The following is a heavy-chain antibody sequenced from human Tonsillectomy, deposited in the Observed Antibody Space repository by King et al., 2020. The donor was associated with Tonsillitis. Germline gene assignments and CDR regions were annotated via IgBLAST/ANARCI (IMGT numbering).Heavy chain of an antibody. CDR3: VRERHRSFDI. Sequence: VQLVESGGGLQQPGGSLRLSCAGSGFTFSSYDMHWVRQVSGKGLEWVSGIGTAGDTYYPDAVKGRFTVSRENANKSLYLQMNSLTAGDTAVYYCVRERHRSFDIWGQGTMVTVSS. CDR1: GFTFSSYD. CDR2: IGTAGDT. V-gene: IGHV3-13*01. J-gene: IGHJ3*02.